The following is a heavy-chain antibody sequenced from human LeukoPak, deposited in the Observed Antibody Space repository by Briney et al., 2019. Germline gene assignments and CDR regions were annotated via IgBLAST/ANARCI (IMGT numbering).Heavy chain of an antibody. CDR1: GFTFSSYA. Sequence: PGGSLRLSCAASGFTFSSYAMSWVRQAPGKGLEWVSAISGSGGSTYYADSVKGRFTISRDNSKNTLYLQMNSLRAEDTAVYYCPKDFRAYGGKWLISPVAEYFQHWGRAPWSPSPQ. J-gene: IGHJ1*01. CDR3: PKDFRAYGGKWLISPVAEYFQH. CDR2: ISGSGGST. D-gene: IGHD4-23*01. V-gene: IGHV3-23*01.